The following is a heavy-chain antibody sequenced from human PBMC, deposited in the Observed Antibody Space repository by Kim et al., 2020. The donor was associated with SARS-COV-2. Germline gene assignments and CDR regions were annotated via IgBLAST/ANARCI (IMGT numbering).Heavy chain of an antibody. Sequence: GGSLRLSCAASGFTFSSYAMSWVRQAPGKGLEWVSAISGSGGSTYYADSVKGRFTISRDNSKNTLYLQMNSLRAEDTAVYYCAKDFKFRGYSYGYLDYWGQGTLVTVSS. CDR2: ISGSGGST. CDR1: GFTFSSYA. D-gene: IGHD5-18*01. V-gene: IGHV3-23*01. CDR3: AKDFKFRGYSYGYLDY. J-gene: IGHJ4*02.